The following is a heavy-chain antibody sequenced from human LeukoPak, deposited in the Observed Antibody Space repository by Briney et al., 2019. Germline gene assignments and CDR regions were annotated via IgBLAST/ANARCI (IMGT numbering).Heavy chain of an antibody. CDR3: TTVGSWYEFDYYYYGMDV. V-gene: IGHV3-15*07. Sequence: GGSLRLSCAASGFTFSNAWMNWVRQAPGKGLEWVGRIKSKTDGGTTDYAAPVKGRFTISRDDSKNTLYLQMNSLKTEDTAVYYCTTVGSWYEFDYYYYGMDVWGQGTTVTVSS. CDR2: IKSKTDGGTT. CDR1: GFTFSNAW. J-gene: IGHJ6*02. D-gene: IGHD6-13*01.